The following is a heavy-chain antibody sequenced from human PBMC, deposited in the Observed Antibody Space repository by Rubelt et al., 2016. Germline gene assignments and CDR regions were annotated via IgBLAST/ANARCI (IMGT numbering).Heavy chain of an antibody. CDR3: AKWYGGWSYFDY. D-gene: IGHD3-10*01. V-gene: IGHV3-23*01. J-gene: IGHJ4*02. Sequence: GGSLRLSCAASGFTFRSYAMNWVREAPGKGLEWVSAIGGSDERTYYADSVKGRFTISRDNSKNTLHLQMNSLRAEDTAVYYCAKWYGGWSYFDYWGQGTLVTVSS. CDR2: IGGSDERT. CDR1: GFTFRSYA.